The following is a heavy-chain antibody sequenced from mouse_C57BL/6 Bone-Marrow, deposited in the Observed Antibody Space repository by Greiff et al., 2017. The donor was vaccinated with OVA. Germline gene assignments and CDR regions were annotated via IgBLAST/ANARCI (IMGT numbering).Heavy chain of an antibody. D-gene: IGHD1-1*01. CDR3: ARNYYYGSSYGGYFDY. CDR1: GFSLTSYG. J-gene: IGHJ2*01. CDR2: IWSGGST. V-gene: IGHV2-2*01. Sequence: VQGVESGPGLVQPSQSLSITCTVSGFSLTSYGVHWVRQSPGKGLEWLGVIWSGGSTDYNAAFISRLSISKDNSKSQVFFKMNSLQADDTAIYYCARNYYYGSSYGGYFDYWGQGTTLTVSS.